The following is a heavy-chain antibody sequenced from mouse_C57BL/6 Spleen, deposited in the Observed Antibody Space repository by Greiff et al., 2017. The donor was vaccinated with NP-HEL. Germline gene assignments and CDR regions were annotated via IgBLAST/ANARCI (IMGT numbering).Heavy chain of an antibody. CDR2: ISSGSSTI. D-gene: IGHD1-1*01. Sequence: EVMLVESGGGLVKPGGSLKLSCAASGFTFSDYGMHWVRQAPEKGLEWVAYISSGSSTIYYADTVKGRFTISRDNAKNTLFLQMTSLRSEDTAMYYCARPDYYGSSLDYWGQGTTLTVSS. V-gene: IGHV5-17*01. CDR1: GFTFSDYG. J-gene: IGHJ2*01. CDR3: ARPDYYGSSLDY.